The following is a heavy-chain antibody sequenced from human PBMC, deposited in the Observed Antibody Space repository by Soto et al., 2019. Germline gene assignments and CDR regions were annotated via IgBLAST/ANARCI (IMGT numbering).Heavy chain of an antibody. J-gene: IGHJ6*02. CDR1: DGSISSYF. V-gene: IGHV4-59*01. D-gene: IGHD3-9*01. CDR2: IYYKGST. CDR3: ARGSYYILTGYPSYYYYHGMDV. Sequence: SETLSLTCTFSDGSISSYFWCWIRQPPRKGLERIGYIYYKGSTMYNPSLKSPVTIAVDTTKNQCALTLSSVTAADTALYYCARGSYYILTGYPSYYYYHGMDVWGQGTTGTV.